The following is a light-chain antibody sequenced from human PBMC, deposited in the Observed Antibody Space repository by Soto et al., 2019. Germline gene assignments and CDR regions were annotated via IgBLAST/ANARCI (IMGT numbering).Light chain of an antibody. V-gene: IGLV2-8*01. CDR2: EVS. Sequence: QSVLTQPPSASGSPGQSVTISCTGTSSDVGGYNYVSWYQLHPGKAPKLMIYEVSRRPSGVPDRFSGSKSGNTASLTVSGLQADDEADYYCSSYAGGNDVVFGGGTKLTVL. CDR1: SSDVGGYNY. CDR3: SSYAGGNDVV. J-gene: IGLJ2*01.